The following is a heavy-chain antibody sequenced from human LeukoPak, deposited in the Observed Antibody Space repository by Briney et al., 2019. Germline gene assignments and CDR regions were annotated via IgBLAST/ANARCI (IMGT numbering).Heavy chain of an antibody. J-gene: IGHJ5*02. Sequence: PGGSLRLSCAASGFTFSSYGMHWIRQPPGKGLEWIGSIYHSGSTYYNPSLKSRVTISVDTSKNQFSLKLSSVTAADTAVYYCARDRTSTSGSPFDPWGQGTLVTVSS. CDR1: GFTFSSYG. CDR3: ARDRTSTSGSPFDP. CDR2: IYHSGST. D-gene: IGHD1-26*01. V-gene: IGHV4-38-2*02.